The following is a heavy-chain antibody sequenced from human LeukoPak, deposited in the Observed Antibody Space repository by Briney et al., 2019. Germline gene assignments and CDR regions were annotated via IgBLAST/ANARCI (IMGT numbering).Heavy chain of an antibody. J-gene: IGHJ4*02. Sequence: TGGSLRLSCAASGFTFSSYGMSWVRQAPGKGLEGVSAISGSGGSTYYADSVKGRFTISRDNSKNTLYLQMNSLRAEDTAVYYCARDKFSTMVTPFDYWDQGSLVTVSS. CDR3: ARDKFSTMVTPFDY. D-gene: IGHD3-10*01. CDR2: ISGSGGST. CDR1: GFTFSSYG. V-gene: IGHV3-23*01.